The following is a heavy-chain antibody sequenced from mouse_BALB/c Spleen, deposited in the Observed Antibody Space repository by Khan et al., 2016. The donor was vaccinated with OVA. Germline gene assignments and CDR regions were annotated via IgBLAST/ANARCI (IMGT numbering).Heavy chain of an antibody. Sequence: QVQLKESGPDLVAPSQSLSITCTVSGFSLTSYAIHWVRQPPGKGLEWLVVIWSDGRTTYNSALKSRLSISKDNSKSQVFLKINSLQTDDTAMYYCARHQFPLSMDSWGQGTSGTGSS. CDR2: IWSDGRT. CDR1: GFSLTSYA. J-gene: IGHJ4*01. CDR3: ARHQFPLSMDS. V-gene: IGHV2-6-2*01.